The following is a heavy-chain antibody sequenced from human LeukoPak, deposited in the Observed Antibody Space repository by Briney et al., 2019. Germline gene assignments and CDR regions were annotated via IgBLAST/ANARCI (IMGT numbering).Heavy chain of an antibody. CDR2: TSSSGSSI. CDR1: GFTFSSYE. D-gene: IGHD6-13*01. Sequence: PGGSLRLSCAASGFTFSSYEMNWVRQAPGKGLEWVSYTSSSGSSIYYADSVKGRFTISRDNAKNSLYLQMNSLRAEDTAVYYCATYASSWYLDYWGQGTLVPVSS. J-gene: IGHJ4*02. V-gene: IGHV3-48*03. CDR3: ATYASSWYLDY.